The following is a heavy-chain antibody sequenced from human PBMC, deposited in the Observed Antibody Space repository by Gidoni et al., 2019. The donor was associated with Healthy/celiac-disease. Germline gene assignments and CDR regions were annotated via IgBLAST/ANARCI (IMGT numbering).Heavy chain of an antibody. J-gene: IGHJ6*02. CDR3: ATRSRRVDYYYYGMDV. CDR2: ISGSGGST. V-gene: IGHV3-23*01. Sequence: EVQLLESGGGLVQPGGSLRLSCAASGFTFSSYAMSWVRQAPGKGLEWVSAISGSGGSTYYADSVKGRFTISRDNSKNTLYLQMNSLRAEDTAVYYCATRSRRVDYYYYGMDVWGQGTTVTVSS. CDR1: GFTFSSYA. D-gene: IGHD1-26*01.